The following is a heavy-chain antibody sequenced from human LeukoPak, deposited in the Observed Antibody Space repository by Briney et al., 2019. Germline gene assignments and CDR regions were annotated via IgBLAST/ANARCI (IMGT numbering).Heavy chain of an antibody. CDR2: INPSGGST. Sequence: ASVKVSCKASGYTFTSYYMHWVRQAPGQGLEWMGIINPSGGSTSYAQKFQGRVTMTRDMSTSTVYMELSSLRSEDTAVYYCATAEMVRAYYFDYWGQGTLVTVSS. V-gene: IGHV1-46*01. J-gene: IGHJ4*02. CDR3: ATAEMVRAYYFDY. D-gene: IGHD3-10*01. CDR1: GYTFTSYY.